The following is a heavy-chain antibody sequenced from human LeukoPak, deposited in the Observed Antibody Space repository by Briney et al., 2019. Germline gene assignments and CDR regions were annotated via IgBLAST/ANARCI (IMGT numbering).Heavy chain of an antibody. Sequence: SETLSLTCTVSGGSISSSSYYWGWIRQPPGKGLEWIGSIYYSGSTYYNPSLKSRVTISVDTSKNQFSLKLSSVTAADTAVYYCARERSSRGFDPWGQGTLVTVSS. CDR3: ARERSSRGFDP. V-gene: IGHV4-39*07. CDR1: GGSISSSSYY. J-gene: IGHJ5*02. CDR2: IYYSGST.